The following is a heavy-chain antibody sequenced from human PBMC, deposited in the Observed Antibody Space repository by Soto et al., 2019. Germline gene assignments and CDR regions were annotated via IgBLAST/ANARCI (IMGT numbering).Heavy chain of an antibody. CDR1: GFSFTTDGMG. V-gene: IGHV2-5*02. Sequence: QITLKESGPPLVKPTQTLTLTCTFSGFSFTTDGMGVGWIRQPPGKALEWLALIYWDDDKRYSPSLKSRLPITKDASRNQVFLTLTNMDPADTATYSCAHLYWAASGTRYYFDYWGQGTLVTVSS. CDR2: IYWDDDK. D-gene: IGHD6-13*01. CDR3: AHLYWAASGTRYYFDY. J-gene: IGHJ4*02.